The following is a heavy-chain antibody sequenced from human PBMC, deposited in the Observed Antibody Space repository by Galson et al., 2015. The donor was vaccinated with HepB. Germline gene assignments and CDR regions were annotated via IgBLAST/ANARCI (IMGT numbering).Heavy chain of an antibody. CDR3: AKDIHNEILTGRAIDI. Sequence: SLRLSCAASGFTFSSYGMHWVRQAPGKGLEWVAVIWYDGSNKYYADSVKGRFTISRDNAKNSLYLQMNSLRVEDTALYYCAKDIHNEILTGRAIDIWGQGTMVTVSS. V-gene: IGHV3-33*03. D-gene: IGHD3-9*01. J-gene: IGHJ3*02. CDR2: IWYDGSNK. CDR1: GFTFSSYG.